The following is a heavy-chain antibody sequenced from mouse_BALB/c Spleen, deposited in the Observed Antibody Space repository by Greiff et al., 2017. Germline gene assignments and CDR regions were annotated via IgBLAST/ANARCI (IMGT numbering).Heavy chain of an antibody. CDR1: GYTFTSYT. CDR3: ARSHRYDLAWFAY. Sequence: QVQLQQSAAELARPGASVKMSCKASGYTFTSYTMHWVKQRPGQGLEWIGYINPSSGYTEYNQKFKDKTTLTADKSSSTAYMQLSSLTSEDSAVYYCARSHRYDLAWFAYWGQGTLVTVSA. V-gene: IGHV1-4*02. D-gene: IGHD2-14*01. CDR2: INPSSGYT. J-gene: IGHJ3*01.